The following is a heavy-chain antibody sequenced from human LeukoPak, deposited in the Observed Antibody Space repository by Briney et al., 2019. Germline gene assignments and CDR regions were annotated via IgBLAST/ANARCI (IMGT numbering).Heavy chain of an antibody. V-gene: IGHV3-30-3*01. D-gene: IGHD1-7*01. CDR2: ISYDGSNK. J-gene: IGHJ6*02. Sequence: GGSLRLSCAASGFTFSSYAMPWVRQAPGKGLEWVAVISYDGSNKYYADSVKGRFTISRDNSKNTLYLQMNSLRAEDTAVYYCARDRSITGTTDDGMDVWGQGTLVTVSS. CDR3: ARDRSITGTTDDGMDV. CDR1: GFTFSSYA.